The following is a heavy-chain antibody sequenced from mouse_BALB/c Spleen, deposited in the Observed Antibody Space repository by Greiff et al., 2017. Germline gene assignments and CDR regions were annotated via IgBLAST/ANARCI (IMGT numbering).Heavy chain of an antibody. CDR2: IYPGDGDT. D-gene: IGHD2-2*01. CDR3: ARGDGYDVPFAY. CDR1: GYTFTSYW. Sequence: VQLVESGAELARPGASVKLSCKASGYTFTSYWMQWVKQRPGQGLEWIGAIYPGDGDTRYTQKFKGKATLTADKSSSTAYMQLSSLASEDSAVYYCARGDGYDVPFAYWGQGTLVTVSA. J-gene: IGHJ3*01. V-gene: IGHV1-87*01.